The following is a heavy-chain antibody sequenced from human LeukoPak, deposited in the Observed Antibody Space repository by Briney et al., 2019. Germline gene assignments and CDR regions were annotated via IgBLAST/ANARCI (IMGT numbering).Heavy chain of an antibody. D-gene: IGHD6-19*01. V-gene: IGHV1-8*02. CDR2: MNPNSGNT. CDR3: ARGSSGWSEDFDY. CDR1: GGTFSSYA. Sequence: ASVKVSCKASGGTFSSYAISWVRQATGQGLEWMGWMNPNSGNTGYAQKFQGRVTMTRNTSISTAYMELSSLRSEDTAVYYCARGSSGWSEDFDYWGQGTLVTVSS. J-gene: IGHJ4*02.